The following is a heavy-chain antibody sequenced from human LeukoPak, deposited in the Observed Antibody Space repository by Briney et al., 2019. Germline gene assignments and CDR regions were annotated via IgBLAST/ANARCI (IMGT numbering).Heavy chain of an antibody. J-gene: IGHJ4*02. D-gene: IGHD6-13*01. V-gene: IGHV3-74*01. CDR3: TRDREQQPTYDY. CDR1: GFTFSSYW. Sequence: PGGSLRPSCAASGFTFSSYWMHWVRQAPGKGLVWVSRINSDGSSISYADSVKGRFTISRDNAKDTLYLQMNSLRAEDTAVYYCTRDREQQPTYDYWGQGTLVTVSS. CDR2: INSDGSSI.